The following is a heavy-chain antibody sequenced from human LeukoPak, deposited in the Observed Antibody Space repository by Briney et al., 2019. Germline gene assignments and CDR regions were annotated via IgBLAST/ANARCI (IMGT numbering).Heavy chain of an antibody. CDR3: ARVHSSGWYSLDY. V-gene: IGHV1-69*04. CDR1: GGTFSSYA. CDR2: IIPILGIA. D-gene: IGHD6-19*01. Sequence: SVKVSCKASGGTFSSYAISWVRQAPGQGLEWMGRIIPILGIANYAQKFQGRVTITADKSTSTAYMELSSLRSEDTAVYYCARVHSSGWYSLDYWGQGALVTVSS. J-gene: IGHJ4*02.